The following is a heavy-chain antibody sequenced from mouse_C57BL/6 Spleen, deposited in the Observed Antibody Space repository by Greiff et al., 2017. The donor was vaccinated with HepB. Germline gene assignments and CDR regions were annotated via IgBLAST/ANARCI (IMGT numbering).Heavy chain of an antibody. D-gene: IGHD1-1*01. J-gene: IGHJ4*01. CDR3: ARHEGPNGSSLGDAMDY. CDR1: GYTFTEYT. CDR2: FYPGSGSI. Sequence: VQLQQSGAELVKPGASVKLSCKASGYTFTEYTIHWVKQRSGQGLEWIGWFYPGSGSITYNEKFKDKATLTADKSSSTVYMELSRLTSEDSAVYVCARHEGPNGSSLGDAMDYWGQGTSVTVSS. V-gene: IGHV1-62-2*01.